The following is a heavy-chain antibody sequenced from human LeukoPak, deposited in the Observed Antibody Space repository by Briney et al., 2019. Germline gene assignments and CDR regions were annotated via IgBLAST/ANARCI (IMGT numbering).Heavy chain of an antibody. CDR3: ARGYDSSGYYTEFGY. V-gene: IGHV3-23*01. Sequence: PGGSLRLSCAASGFTFNSYAMSWVRQAPGKGLEWVSAISGSGGSTFYADSVKGRFTISRDNSKNTLYLQMSSLRAEDTAVYYCARGYDSSGYYTEFGYWGQGTLVTVSS. J-gene: IGHJ4*02. D-gene: IGHD3-22*01. CDR2: ISGSGGST. CDR1: GFTFNSYA.